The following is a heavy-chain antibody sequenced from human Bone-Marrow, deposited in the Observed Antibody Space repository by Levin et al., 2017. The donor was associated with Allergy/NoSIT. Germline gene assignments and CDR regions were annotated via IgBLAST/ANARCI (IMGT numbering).Heavy chain of an antibody. CDR2: IWYNGTHE. D-gene: IGHD3-10*01. V-gene: IGHV3-33*01. J-gene: IGHJ4*02. CDR3: GSDRGHGIDY. CDR1: GFAFSGYG. Sequence: GGSLRLSCVASGFAFSGYGMHWVRQAPGKGLEWVASIWYNGTHENYADSVKGRFTISRDNAKNILFMQMYSLRGEDTGVYFCGSDRGHGIDYWGQGILVSVSS.